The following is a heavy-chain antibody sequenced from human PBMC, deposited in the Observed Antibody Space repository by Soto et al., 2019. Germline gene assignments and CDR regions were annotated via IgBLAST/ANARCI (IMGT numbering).Heavy chain of an antibody. V-gene: IGHV3-30*18. Sequence: QVQLVESGGGVVQPGRSLRLSCAASGFTFSSYGMHWVRQAPGKGLEWVAVISYDGSNKYYADSVKGRFTISRDNSKNTLYLQMNSLRAEDTAVYYCAKDPYYDFCGPYYYYYYGMDVWGQGTTVTVSS. CDR2: ISYDGSNK. J-gene: IGHJ6*02. CDR3: AKDPYYDFCGPYYYYYYGMDV. D-gene: IGHD3-3*01. CDR1: GFTFSSYG.